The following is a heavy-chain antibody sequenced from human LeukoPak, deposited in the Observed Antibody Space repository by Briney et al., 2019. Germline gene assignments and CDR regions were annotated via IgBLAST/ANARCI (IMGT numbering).Heavy chain of an antibody. D-gene: IGHD3-3*01. CDR3: AKDLKGDFWSGYSLGAFDI. CDR1: GFTLSKYW. V-gene: IGHV3-74*01. Sequence: GGSLRLSCAASGFTLSKYWMHWVRQAPGKGPVWVSRINRDGSRIDYADSVKGRFTISRDNAKNSLYLQMNSLRAEDMALYYCAKDLKGDFWSGYSLGAFDIWGQGTMVTVSS. CDR2: INRDGSRI. J-gene: IGHJ3*02.